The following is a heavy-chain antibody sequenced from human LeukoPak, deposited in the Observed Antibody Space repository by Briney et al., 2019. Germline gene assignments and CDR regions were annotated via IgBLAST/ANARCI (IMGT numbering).Heavy chain of an antibody. D-gene: IGHD2-2*01. CDR3: ARIGGYCSSTSCYRGPYYYYMDV. J-gene: IGHJ6*03. CDR2: ISYDGSNK. CDR1: GFTFSSYG. V-gene: IGHV3-30*03. Sequence: GGSLRLSCAASGFTFSSYGMHWVRQAPGKGLEWVAVISYDGSNKYYADSVKGRFTISRDNSKNTLYLQMNSLRAEDTAVYYCARIGGYCSSTSCYRGPYYYYMDVWGQGTTVTVSS.